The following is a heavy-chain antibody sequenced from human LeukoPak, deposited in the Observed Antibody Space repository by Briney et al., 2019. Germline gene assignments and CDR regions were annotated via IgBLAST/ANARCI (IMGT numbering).Heavy chain of an antibody. J-gene: IGHJ6*04. CDR1: GFTFSSCS. V-gene: IGHV3-48*01. CDR3: AELGITMIGGV. Sequence: GGSLRLSCAASGFTFSSCSMNWVRQAPGKGLEWISYISSSSVTIYYADSVKGRFTISRDNAKNSLYLQMNSLRAEDTAVYYCAELGITMIGGVWGKGTTVTISS. D-gene: IGHD3-10*02. CDR2: ISSSSVTI.